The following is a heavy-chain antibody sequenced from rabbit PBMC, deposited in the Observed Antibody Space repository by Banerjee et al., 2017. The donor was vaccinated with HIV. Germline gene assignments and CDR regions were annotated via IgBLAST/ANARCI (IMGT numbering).Heavy chain of an antibody. D-gene: IGHD4-1*01. CDR3: ARSGDWAFKL. V-gene: IGHV1S40*01. CDR1: GLDFNSYW. CDR2: IDTSSGNT. J-gene: IGHJ4*01. Sequence: QSLEESGGDLVKPGASLTLTCTASGLDFNSYWMSWVRQAPGKGLEWIACIDTSSGNTWYASWAKGRFTISKTSSTTVTLQVTSLTVADTATYFCARSGDWAFKLWGQGTLVTVS.